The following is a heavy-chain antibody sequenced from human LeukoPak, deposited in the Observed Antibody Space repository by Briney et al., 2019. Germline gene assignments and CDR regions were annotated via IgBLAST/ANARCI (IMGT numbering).Heavy chain of an antibody. J-gene: IGHJ4*02. CDR2: ISWDGGSF. CDR1: GFTFSDYA. Sequence: PGGSLRLSCAASGFTFSDYAMHWVRQRPGKGLEWVSLISWDGGSFLYADSVKGRFTISRDNSKNSLYLQMHSLRPEDTAFYYCARDRDSGSGRTDYFDYWGQETLVTVSS. V-gene: IGHV3-43D*03. CDR3: ARDRDSGSGRTDYFDY. D-gene: IGHD3-10*01.